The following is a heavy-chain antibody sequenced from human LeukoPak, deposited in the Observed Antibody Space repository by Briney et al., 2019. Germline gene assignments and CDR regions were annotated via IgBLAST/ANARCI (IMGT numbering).Heavy chain of an antibody. CDR2: ISSSSSTI. V-gene: IGHV3-48*01. CDR3: ARAKERWDVPHF. CDR1: GFTFSSYS. J-gene: IGHJ4*02. Sequence: GGSLRLSCAASGFTFSSYSMNWVRQAPGKGLEWVSYISSSSSTIYYADSVTGRFTISRDNSRNTVYLQMNSLRAEDTAVYYCARAKERWDVPHFWGQGTLVTVSS. D-gene: IGHD1-1*01.